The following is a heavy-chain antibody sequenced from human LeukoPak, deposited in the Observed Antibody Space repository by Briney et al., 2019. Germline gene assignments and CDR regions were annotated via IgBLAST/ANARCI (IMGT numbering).Heavy chain of an antibody. J-gene: IGHJ6*02. Sequence: ASVKVSCKASGYTFTSYDINWVRQATGQGLEWMGWMNPNSGNTGYAQKFQGRVTMTRNTSISTAYMELSSLRSEDTAVYYCATEPVPAAIGYYGMDVWGQGTTVTVSS. D-gene: IGHD2-2*01. CDR1: GYTFTSYD. CDR2: MNPNSGNT. V-gene: IGHV1-8*01. CDR3: ATEPVPAAIGYYGMDV.